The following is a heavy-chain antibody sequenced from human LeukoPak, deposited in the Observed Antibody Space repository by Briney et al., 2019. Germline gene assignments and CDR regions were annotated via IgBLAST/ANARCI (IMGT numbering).Heavy chain of an antibody. J-gene: IGHJ6*02. CDR2: IYSGGST. Sequence: GGSLRLSCAASGFTVSGNYMSWVRQAPGKGLEWVSVIYSGGSTYYADSVKGRFTISRDNSKNTLYLQMNSLRPEDTAVYYCPRDRPDEYGGPYGMDVWGQGTTVTVSS. V-gene: IGHV3-66*01. CDR1: GFTVSGNY. CDR3: PRDRPDEYGGPYGMDV. D-gene: IGHD4-23*01.